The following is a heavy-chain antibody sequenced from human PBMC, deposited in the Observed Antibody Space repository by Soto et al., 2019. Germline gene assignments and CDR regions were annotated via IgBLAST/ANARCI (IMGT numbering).Heavy chain of an antibody. J-gene: IGHJ6*02. Sequence: PSETLSLTCAVYGGSFSGYYWSWIRQPPGKGLEWIGEINHSGSTNYNPSLKSRVTISVDTSKNQFSLKLSSVTAADTAVYYCARRRVWGSYPTKYYYGMDVWGQGTTVTVSS. V-gene: IGHV4-34*01. D-gene: IGHD3-16*02. CDR3: ARRRVWGSYPTKYYYGMDV. CDR2: INHSGST. CDR1: GGSFSGYY.